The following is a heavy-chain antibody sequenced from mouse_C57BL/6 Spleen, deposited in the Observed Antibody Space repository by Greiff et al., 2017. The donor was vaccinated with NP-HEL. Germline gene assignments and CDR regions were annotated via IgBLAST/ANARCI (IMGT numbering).Heavy chain of an antibody. J-gene: IGHJ4*01. CDR2: IYPGNSDT. CDR1: GYTFTSYW. Sequence: EVQLVESGTVLARPGASVKMSCKTSGYTFTSYWMHWVKQRPGQGLEWIGAIYPGNSDTSYNQKFKGKAKLTAVTSASTAYMELSSLTNEDSAVYYCTNYYGSSSYYYAMDYWGQGTSVTVSS. V-gene: IGHV1-5*01. CDR3: TNYYGSSSYYYAMDY. D-gene: IGHD1-1*01.